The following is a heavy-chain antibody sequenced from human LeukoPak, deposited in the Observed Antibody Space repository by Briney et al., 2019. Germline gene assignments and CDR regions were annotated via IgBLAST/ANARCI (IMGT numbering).Heavy chain of an antibody. J-gene: IGHJ4*02. V-gene: IGHV2-5*01. D-gene: IGHD3-10*01. CDR2: IYWNDDK. CDR3: AHKGVRGVGRYFDY. CDR1: GFSLSTSGVG. Sequence: SGPTLVKPTQTLTLTCTFSGFSLSTSGVGVGWIRQPPGKALEWLALIYWNDDKRYSPSLKSRLTITKDTSKNQVVLTMTNMDPVDTATYYCAHKGVRGVGRYFDYWGQGTLVTVSS.